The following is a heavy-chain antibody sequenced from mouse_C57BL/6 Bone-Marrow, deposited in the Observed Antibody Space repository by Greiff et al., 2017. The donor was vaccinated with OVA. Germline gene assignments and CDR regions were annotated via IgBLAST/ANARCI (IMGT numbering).Heavy chain of an antibody. Sequence: VQLKESGAELVRPGASVKLSCTASGFNIKDDYMHWVKQRPEQGLEWIGWIDPENGDTEYASKFQGKATITADTSSNTAYLQRSSLTSEDTAVYYCTLVASGDYFDYWGQGTTLTVSS. CDR2: IDPENGDT. CDR1: GFNIKDDY. D-gene: IGHD1-1*01. V-gene: IGHV14-4*01. J-gene: IGHJ2*01. CDR3: TLVASGDYFDY.